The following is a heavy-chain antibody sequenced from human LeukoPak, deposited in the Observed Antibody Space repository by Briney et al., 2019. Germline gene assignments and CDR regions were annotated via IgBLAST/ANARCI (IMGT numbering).Heavy chain of an antibody. CDR3: ARVYSSSFHYYYYGMDV. D-gene: IGHD6-6*01. J-gene: IGHJ6*02. CDR2: ISGSGGST. CDR1: GFTFSSYG. Sequence: GGSLRLSCAASGFTFSSYGMHWVRQAPGKGLEWVSAISGSGGSTYYADSVKGRFTISRDNSKNTLYLQMNSLRAEDTAVYYCARVYSSSFHYYYYGMDVWGQGTTVTVSS. V-gene: IGHV3-23*01.